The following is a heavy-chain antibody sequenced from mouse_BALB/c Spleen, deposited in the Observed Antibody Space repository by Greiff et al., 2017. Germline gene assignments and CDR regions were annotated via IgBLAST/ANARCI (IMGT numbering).Heavy chain of an antibody. Sequence: EVHLVESGGGLVQPGGSLKLSCAASGFTFSSYTMSWVRQTPEKRLEWVAYISNGGGSTYYPDTVKGRFTISRDNAKNTLYLQMSSLKSEDTAMYYCARHKNLLGAMDYWGQGTSVTVSS. J-gene: IGHJ4*01. CDR2: ISNGGGST. CDR3: ARHKNLLGAMDY. D-gene: IGHD1-1*01. V-gene: IGHV5-12-2*01. CDR1: GFTFSSYT.